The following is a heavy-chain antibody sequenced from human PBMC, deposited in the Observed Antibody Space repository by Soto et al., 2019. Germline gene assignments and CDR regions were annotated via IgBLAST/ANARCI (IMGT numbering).Heavy chain of an antibody. V-gene: IGHV1-18*01. J-gene: IGHJ2*01. CDR1: GYTFSDYA. D-gene: IGHD2-15*01. CDR2: ISASTRNT. CDR3: VRCYCSVGSCYACWPFDL. Sequence: APVKVXCEASGYTFSDYAISWVRQATGQGLEWMGWISASTRNTDQAQNFQGRVIMTLDTSTNTAYMELRSLRSDDTAVYYCVRCYCSVGSCYACWPFDLWGRGTLVNVSS.